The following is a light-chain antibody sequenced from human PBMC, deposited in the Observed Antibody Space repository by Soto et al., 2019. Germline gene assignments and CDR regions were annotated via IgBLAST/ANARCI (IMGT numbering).Light chain of an antibody. CDR3: QQSYSTPLT. J-gene: IGKJ3*01. CDR1: QSISSY. CDR2: AAS. Sequence: DIQMTQSPSSLSASVGDRVTITCRASQSISSYLNWYQQKPGKAPKLLIHAASSLQSGVPSRFSGSGSGTDFTLTISSLQPEDFATYYCQQSYSTPLTFGPETKVDIK. V-gene: IGKV1-39*01.